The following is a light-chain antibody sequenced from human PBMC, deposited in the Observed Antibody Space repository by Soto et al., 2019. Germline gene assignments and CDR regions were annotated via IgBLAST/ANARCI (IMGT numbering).Light chain of an antibody. CDR2: GAS. CDR3: QKYNRAPRT. V-gene: IGKV1-27*01. CDR1: QGIGNY. J-gene: IGKJ1*01. Sequence: DIQMTQSPPSLSASVGDRVTITCRASQGIGNYLAWYQQKPGKVPKLLIYGASTLQSGVPPRFSGSGSGTDFTLTISSLRPEDFATYYCQKYNRAPRTFGPGTKVDIK.